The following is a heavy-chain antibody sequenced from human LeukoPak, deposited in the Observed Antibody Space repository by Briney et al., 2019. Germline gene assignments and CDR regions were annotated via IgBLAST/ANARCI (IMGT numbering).Heavy chain of an antibody. CDR3: ARFSTDDAFDI. CDR2: IYYSGST. D-gene: IGHD1-1*01. CDR1: GGSISSYY. V-gene: IGHV4-59*01. Sequence: PSETLSLTCTVSGGSISSYYWSWIRQPPGKGLEWIGYIYYSGSTNYNPSLKSRVTISVDTSKNQFSQKLSSVTAADTAVYYCARFSTDDAFDIWGQGTMVTVSS. J-gene: IGHJ3*02.